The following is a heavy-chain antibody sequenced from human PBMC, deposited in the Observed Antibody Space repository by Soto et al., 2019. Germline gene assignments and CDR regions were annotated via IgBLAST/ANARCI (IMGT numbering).Heavy chain of an antibody. J-gene: IGHJ6*02. CDR1: GFTFSSYA. CDR3: ARGARGGSGSPASYYYAGLDV. V-gene: IGHV3-23*01. D-gene: IGHD3-10*01. Sequence: DVQLLESGGHLVQPGGSLRLSCAASGFTFSSYAMSWVRQAPGKGLEWVSSVSAGGDMTYYSDSVKGRFTISRDNSNNALFLHMNGLRIEDTALYYCARGARGGSGSPASYYYAGLDVWGQGNTVTVS. CDR2: VSAGGDMT.